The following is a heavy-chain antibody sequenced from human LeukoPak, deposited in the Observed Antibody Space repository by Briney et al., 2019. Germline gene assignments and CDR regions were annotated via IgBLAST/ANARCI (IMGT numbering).Heavy chain of an antibody. CDR3: ARAAEKTYVPFDY. D-gene: IGHD3-16*01. V-gene: IGHV1-2*02. J-gene: IGHJ4*02. CDR1: GYTFIDYY. Sequence: GASVKVSCKASGYTFIDYYIHWVRQAPGQGLEWMGWINPDSGGTNYAQKFQGRVTMTRDTSISTAYMELSRLRSDDTAVYYCARAAEKTYVPFDYWGQGTLVTVSS. CDR2: INPDSGGT.